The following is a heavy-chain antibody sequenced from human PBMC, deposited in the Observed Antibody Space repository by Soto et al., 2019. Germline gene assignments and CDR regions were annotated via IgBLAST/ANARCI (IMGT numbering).Heavy chain of an antibody. CDR1: GYSFTSYW. D-gene: IGHD6-13*01. V-gene: IGHV5-51*01. CDR2: IYPGDSDT. Sequence: EVQLVQSGAEVKKPGESLKISCKGSGYSFTSYWIGWVRQMPGKGLEWMGIIYPGDSDTRYSPSFQGQVTISADKSISTAYLQWSSLKASDTAMYYCARHMIEAAGGVYYYYYYMDVWGKGTTVTVSS. J-gene: IGHJ6*03. CDR3: ARHMIEAAGGVYYYYYYMDV.